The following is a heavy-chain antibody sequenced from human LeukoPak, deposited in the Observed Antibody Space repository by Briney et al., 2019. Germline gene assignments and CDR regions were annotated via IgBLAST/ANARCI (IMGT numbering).Heavy chain of an antibody. J-gene: IGHJ1*01. D-gene: IGHD6-13*01. CDR2: INPNTGGT. CDR1: GYTFTDSY. CDR3: ARPPNEVAASGTMKY. Sequence: ASVKVSCKTSGYTFTDSYMHWVRQAPGHGLEWLGWINPNTGGTHYAQKFQGRVTMTRDTSISTAYMELSRLRSDDTAVYFCARPPNEVAASGTMKYWGQGTLVIVSS. V-gene: IGHV1-2*02.